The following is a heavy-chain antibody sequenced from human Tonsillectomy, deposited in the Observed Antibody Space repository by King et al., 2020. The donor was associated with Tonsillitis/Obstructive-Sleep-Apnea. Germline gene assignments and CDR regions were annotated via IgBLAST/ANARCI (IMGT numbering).Heavy chain of an antibody. D-gene: IGHD3-3*02. V-gene: IGHV3-7*03. CDR1: GFTFSYYW. J-gene: IGHJ4*02. CDR2: INQDGSEK. Sequence: VQLVESGGGLVQPGGSLRLSCAASGFTFSYYWMSWVRQAPGKGLEWVANINQDGSEKYYVDSVKGRLTISRDNAKNSLCLQMNSMRAEDTAVYYCARFAPIFGVVYYFDYWGQGTLVTVSS. CDR3: ARFAPIFGVVYYFDY.